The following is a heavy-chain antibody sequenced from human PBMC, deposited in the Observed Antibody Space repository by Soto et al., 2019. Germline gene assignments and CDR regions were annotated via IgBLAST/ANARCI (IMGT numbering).Heavy chain of an antibody. V-gene: IGHV3-21*01. Sequence: PGGSLRLSCAASGFTFSSYSMNWVRQAPGKGLEWVSSISSSSSYIYYADSVKGRFTISRDNAKNSLYLQMNSLRAEDTAVYYCAKWLFARPYSYGYGPLGYWGQGTLVTVSS. CDR3: AKWLFARPYSYGYGPLGY. CDR2: ISSSSSYI. D-gene: IGHD5-18*01. CDR1: GFTFSSYS. J-gene: IGHJ4*02.